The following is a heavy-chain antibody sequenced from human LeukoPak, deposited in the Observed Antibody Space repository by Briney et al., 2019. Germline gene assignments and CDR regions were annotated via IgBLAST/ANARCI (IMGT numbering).Heavy chain of an antibody. V-gene: IGHV6-1*01. J-gene: IGHJ4*02. CDR2: TYYRSKWYN. CDR3: ARVRSLSGWYSFDY. CDR1: GDSVSSNSAA. Sequence: PSQTLSLTCAISGDSVSSNSAAWNWIRQSPSRGLEWLVRTYYRSKWYNDYAVSVKSRITINPDTSKNQFSLQLNSVTPDDTAVYYCARVRSLSGWYSFDYWGQGTLVTVSS. D-gene: IGHD6-19*01.